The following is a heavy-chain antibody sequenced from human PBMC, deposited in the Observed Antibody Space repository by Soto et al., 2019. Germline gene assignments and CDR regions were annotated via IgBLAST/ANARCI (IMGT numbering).Heavy chain of an antibody. J-gene: IGHJ6*02. CDR2: ISYDGSNK. CDR1: GFTFSSYG. CDR3: AKDLGYCSSISCYYYYGMDV. V-gene: IGHV3-30*18. Sequence: GGSLRLSCVASGFTFSSYGMHWVRQAPGKGLEWVAVISYDGSNKYYADSVKGRFTISRDNAKNTLYLQMNSLRAEDTAVYYCAKDLGYCSSISCYYYYGMDVWGQGTTVTVSS. D-gene: IGHD2-2*01.